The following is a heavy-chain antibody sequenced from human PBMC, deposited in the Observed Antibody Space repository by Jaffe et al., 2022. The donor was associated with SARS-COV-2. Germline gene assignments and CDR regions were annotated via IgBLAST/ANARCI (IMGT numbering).Heavy chain of an antibody. CDR2: ISYDGSNK. CDR1: GFTFSSYA. J-gene: IGHJ6*02. D-gene: IGHD2-2*01. CDR3: ARVKVPAARRPFGMDV. Sequence: QVQLVESGGGVVQPGRSLRLSCAASGFTFSSYAMHWVRQAPGKGLEWVAVISYDGSNKYYADSVKGRFTISRDNSKNTLYLQMNSLRAEDTAVYYCARVKVPAARRPFGMDVWGQGTTVTVSS. V-gene: IGHV3-30-3*01.